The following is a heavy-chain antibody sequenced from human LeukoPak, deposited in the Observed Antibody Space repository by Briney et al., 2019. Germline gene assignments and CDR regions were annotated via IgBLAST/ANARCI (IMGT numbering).Heavy chain of an antibody. J-gene: IGHJ3*02. D-gene: IGHD1-26*01. V-gene: IGHV3-30*04. CDR2: ISYDGSNK. Sequence: GGSLRLSCAVSGFTFSSYAMHWVRQAPGKGLEWVAVISYDGSNKYYADSVKGRFTISRDNSKNTLYLQMNSLRAEDTAVYYCARDAGAYFPSHDAFDIWGQGTMVTVSS. CDR3: ARDAGAYFPSHDAFDI. CDR1: GFTFSSYA.